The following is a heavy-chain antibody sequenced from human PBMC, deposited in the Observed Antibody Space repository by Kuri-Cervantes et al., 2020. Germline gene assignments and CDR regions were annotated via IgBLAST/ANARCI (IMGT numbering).Heavy chain of an antibody. CDR3: ARMRGYCSGGSCYLRYSYYMDV. CDR2: INHSGGT. V-gene: IGHV4-34*01. D-gene: IGHD2-15*01. J-gene: IGHJ6*03. CDR1: GWPLSAYY. Sequence: SEPLSLTFDVLGWPLSAYYWSWIRQPPGKGLEWIGEINHSGGTNYNPSLKSRVTSSVDTAKNQFSLKLGTVTAAETAVYYCARMRGYCSGGSCYLRYSYYMDVWGQGTLVTVSS.